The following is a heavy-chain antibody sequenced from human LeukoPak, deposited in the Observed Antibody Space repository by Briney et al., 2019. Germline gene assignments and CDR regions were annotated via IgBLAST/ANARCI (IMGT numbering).Heavy chain of an antibody. J-gene: IGHJ4*02. D-gene: IGHD4-11*01. V-gene: IGHV1-69*05. CDR1: GYTFTSYG. CDR3: ARSMTTVTLTPDY. Sequence: ASVKVSCKASGYTFTSYGISWVRQAPGQGLEWMGGIIPIFGTANYAQKFQGRVTITTDESTSTAYMELSSLRSEDTAVYYCARSMTTVTLTPDYWGQGTLVTVSS. CDR2: IIPIFGTA.